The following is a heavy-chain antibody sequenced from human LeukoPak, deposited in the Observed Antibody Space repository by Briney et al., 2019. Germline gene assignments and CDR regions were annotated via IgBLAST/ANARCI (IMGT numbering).Heavy chain of an antibody. D-gene: IGHD3-10*01. J-gene: IGHJ4*02. CDR1: GFIVSSNY. CDR2: IYSGGST. Sequence: GGFLRLSCAASGFIVSSNYMSWVRQAPGKGLEWVSVIYSGGSTYYADSVKGRFTISRDNSKNTLYLQMNSLRAEDTAVYYCAREDGFGDFDYWGQGTLVTVSS. CDR3: AREDGFGDFDY. V-gene: IGHV3-53*01.